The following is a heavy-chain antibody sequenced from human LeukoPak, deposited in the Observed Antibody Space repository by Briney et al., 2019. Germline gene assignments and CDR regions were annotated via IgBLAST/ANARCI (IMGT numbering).Heavy chain of an antibody. V-gene: IGHV4-34*01. CDR2: INHSGST. J-gene: IGHJ5*02. CDR1: GGSFSGYY. CDR3: AGVPYYGSGSYYNRNWFDP. D-gene: IGHD3-10*01. Sequence: SETLSLTCAVYGGSFSGYYWSWIRQPPGKGLEWIGEINHSGSTNYNPSLKSRVTISVDTSKNQFSLKLSSVTAADTAMYYCAGVPYYGSGSYYNRNWFDPWGQGTLVTVSS.